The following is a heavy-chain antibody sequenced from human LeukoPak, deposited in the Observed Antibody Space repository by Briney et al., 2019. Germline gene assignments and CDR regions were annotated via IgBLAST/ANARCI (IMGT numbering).Heavy chain of an antibody. CDR3: TTDREAYYYGSGSYYLYY. J-gene: IGHJ4*02. V-gene: IGHV3-15*01. D-gene: IGHD3-10*01. CDR2: IKSKTDGGTT. CDR1: GFTFSNAW. Sequence: GGSLRLSCAASGFTFSNAWMSWVRQAPGKGLEWVGRIKSKTDGGTTDYAAPVKGRFTISGDDSKNTLYLQMNSLKTEDTAVHYCTTDREAYYYGSGSYYLYYWGQGTLVTVSS.